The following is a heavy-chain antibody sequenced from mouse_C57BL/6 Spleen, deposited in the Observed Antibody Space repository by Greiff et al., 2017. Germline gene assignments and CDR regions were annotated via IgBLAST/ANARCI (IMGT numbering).Heavy chain of an antibody. CDR1: GYTFTSYW. V-gene: IGHV1-55*01. CDR3: ARSGPARFDY. J-gene: IGHJ2*01. CDR2: IYPGSGST. D-gene: IGHD4-1*01. Sequence: QVQLQQPGAELVKPGASVKMSCKASGYTFTSYWITWVKQRPGQGLEWIGDIYPGSGSTNYNEKFKGKATLTADKSSSTAYMQLSSLTSEDSAVYFCARSGPARFDYWGQGTTLTVSS.